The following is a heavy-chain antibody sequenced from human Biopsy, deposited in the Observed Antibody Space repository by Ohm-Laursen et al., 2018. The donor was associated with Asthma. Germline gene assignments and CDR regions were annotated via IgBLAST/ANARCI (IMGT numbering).Heavy chain of an antibody. V-gene: IGHV3-30*01. CDR3: VRDGTDDAFDI. D-gene: IGHD1-1*01. CDR1: GFSFSNFA. J-gene: IGHJ3*02. Sequence: LSLTCVASGFSFSNFAIHWVRQAPGKGLEWVGVISKDASTQDYADSVKGRFTMARDNSKNTLDLQMNSLREEDTAVYYCVRDGTDDAFDIWGQGTVVSVSS. CDR2: ISKDASTQ.